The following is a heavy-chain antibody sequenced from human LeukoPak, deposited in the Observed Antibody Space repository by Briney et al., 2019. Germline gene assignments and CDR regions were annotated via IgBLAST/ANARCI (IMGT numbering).Heavy chain of an antibody. CDR3: ARGGTTIDY. D-gene: IGHD4-17*01. J-gene: IGHJ4*02. Sequence: PGGSLRLSCAASGFTFHIFEKNWVRQAPGKGLEWLSYISSSVVTIYYADSVKGRFTISRDNAKNSLYLQMNSLRAEDTAVYYCARGGTTIDYWGQGTLVTVSS. V-gene: IGHV3-48*03. CDR1: GFTFHIFE. CDR2: ISSSVVTI.